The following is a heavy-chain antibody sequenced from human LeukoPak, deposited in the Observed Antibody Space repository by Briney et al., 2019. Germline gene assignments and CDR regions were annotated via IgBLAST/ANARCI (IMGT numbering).Heavy chain of an antibody. J-gene: IGHJ1*01. CDR2: VSALNGNT. V-gene: IGHV1-18*01. Sequence: ASVKVSCTASGDTFSNYGVSWVRQAPGQGLEWMGWVSALNGNTNVAQKVQGRLTLTRDTSTGTAHMELRSLTSDDTAVYYCATLQPAAAHFEHWGRGTLVSVST. CDR3: ATLQPAAAHFEH. D-gene: IGHD2-15*01. CDR1: GDTFSNYG.